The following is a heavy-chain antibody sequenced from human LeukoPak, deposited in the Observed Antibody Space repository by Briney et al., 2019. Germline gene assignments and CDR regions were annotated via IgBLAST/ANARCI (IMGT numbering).Heavy chain of an antibody. CDR2: IYHSGST. CDR1: GYSISSGYY. CDR3: ARGLQVWSRDPFDY. J-gene: IGHJ4*02. V-gene: IGHV4-38-2*02. D-gene: IGHD3-16*01. Sequence: SETLSLTCSVSGYSISSGYYWGWIRQPPGKGLEWIGNIYHSGSTYYNPSLKSRVTISVDTSKNQFSLKLSSVTAADTAMYYCARGLQVWSRDPFDYWGQGTLVTVSS.